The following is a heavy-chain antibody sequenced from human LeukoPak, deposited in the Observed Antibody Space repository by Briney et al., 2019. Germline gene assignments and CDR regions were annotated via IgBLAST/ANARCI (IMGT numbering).Heavy chain of an antibody. D-gene: IGHD3-22*01. CDR2: INTGGGTT. CDR3: AKGGGGYIDY. J-gene: IGHJ4*02. V-gene: IGHV3-23*01. Sequence: PGGSLRLSCITSGFTFSSYGMSWVRQAPGQGLEWVSSINTGGGTTFYAGSVKGRFTISRDNSKKTLYLQMNSLRAEDTALYYCAKGGGGYIDYWGQGTLVTVSS. CDR1: GFTFSSYG.